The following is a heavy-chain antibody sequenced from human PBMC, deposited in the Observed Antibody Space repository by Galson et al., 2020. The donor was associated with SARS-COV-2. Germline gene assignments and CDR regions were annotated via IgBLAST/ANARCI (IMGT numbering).Heavy chain of an antibody. D-gene: IGHD2-15*01. CDR3: ARDRVARILLTAEVYYYGMDV. CDR1: GFTFSSSW. Sequence: GESLKISCAASGFTFSSSWMSWVRQAPGKGLEWVANIKQDGSEQYYVDSVKGRFTISRDNAKNSLYLQMNSLRAEDTAVYYCARDRVARILLTAEVYYYGMDVWGQGTTVTVSS. CDR2: IKQDGSEQ. V-gene: IGHV3-7*01. J-gene: IGHJ6*02.